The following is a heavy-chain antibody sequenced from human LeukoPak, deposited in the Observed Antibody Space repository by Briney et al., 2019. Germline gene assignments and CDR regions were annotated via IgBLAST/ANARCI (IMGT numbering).Heavy chain of an antibody. CDR1: GFTLSSYA. Sequence: GGSLRLSCAASGFTLSSYAMSWVRQAPGKGLEWVSAISGSGGSTYYADSVKGRFTISRDNSKNTLYLQMNSLRAEDTAVYYCAKSSGVLTRWATLDYWGQGTLVTVSS. CDR3: AKSSGVLTRWATLDY. CDR2: ISGSGGST. J-gene: IGHJ4*02. V-gene: IGHV3-23*01. D-gene: IGHD6-6*01.